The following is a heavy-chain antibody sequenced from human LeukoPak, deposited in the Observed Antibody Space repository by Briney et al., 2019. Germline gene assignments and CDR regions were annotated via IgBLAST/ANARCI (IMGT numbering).Heavy chain of an antibody. CDR3: AGYFDY. Sequence: PGGSLRLSCAASGFTFSTYAMNWVRQAPGKGLEWVSSISGSGDDTYYADSVRGRFTISRDNPKTTLYLEMNSLRAGDTAVYYCAGYFDYWGQGTLVTVSS. V-gene: IGHV3-23*01. CDR2: ISGSGDDT. J-gene: IGHJ4*02. CDR1: GFTFSTYA.